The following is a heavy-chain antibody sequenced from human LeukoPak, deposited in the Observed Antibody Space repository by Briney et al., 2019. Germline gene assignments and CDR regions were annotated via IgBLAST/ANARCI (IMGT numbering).Heavy chain of an antibody. J-gene: IGHJ4*02. V-gene: IGHV4-59*11. CDR2: IYYSGST. CDR1: GGSISSHY. Sequence: SETLSLTCTVSGGSISSHYWSWIRQPPGKGLEWIGYIYYSGSTNYSPSLKSRVTISVDTSKNQFSLKLSSVTAADTAVYYCARWGLWEYWGQGTLVTVSS. D-gene: IGHD5-18*01. CDR3: ARWGLWEY.